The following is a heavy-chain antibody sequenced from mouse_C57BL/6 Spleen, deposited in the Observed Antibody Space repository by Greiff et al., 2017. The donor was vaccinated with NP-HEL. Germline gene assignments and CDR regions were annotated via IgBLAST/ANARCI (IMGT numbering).Heavy chain of an antibody. CDR2: ISSGSSTI. V-gene: IGHV5-17*01. Sequence: EVQLVESGGGLVEPGGSLKLSCAASGFTFSDYGMHWVRQAPEKGLEWVAYISSGSSTIYYADTVKGRFTISRDNAKNTLFLQMTSLRSEDTAMYYCARPRWFHWYFDVWGTGTTVTVSS. CDR1: GFTFSDYG. D-gene: IGHD2-3*01. J-gene: IGHJ1*03. CDR3: ARPRWFHWYFDV.